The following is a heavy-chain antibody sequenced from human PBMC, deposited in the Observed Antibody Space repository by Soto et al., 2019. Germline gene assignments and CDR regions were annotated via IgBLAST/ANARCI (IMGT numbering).Heavy chain of an antibody. J-gene: IGHJ6*02. CDR3: VRGLAGRGYQYYGMDV. CDR2: VSFDGSNT. CDR1: GFTFSSYA. V-gene: IGHV3-30-3*01. Sequence: QVQLVESGGGVVQPGRSLRLSCAASGFTFSSYAMHWVRQAPGKGLEWVALVSFDGSNTYDADSVKGRFTISRDNSKNTLYMQMNSLRTEDTAVYYCVRGLAGRGYQYYGMDVWGQGPTVTVSS.